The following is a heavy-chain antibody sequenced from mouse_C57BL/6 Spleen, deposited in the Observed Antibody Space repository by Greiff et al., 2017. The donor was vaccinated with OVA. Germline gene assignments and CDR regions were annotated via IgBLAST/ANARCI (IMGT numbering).Heavy chain of an antibody. CDR1: GYTFTSYW. CDR3: ARRATGTGFDD. D-gene: IGHD4-1*02. CDR2: IDPSDSYT. V-gene: IGHV1-69*01. J-gene: IGHJ2*01. Sequence: QVQLQQPGAELVMPGASVKLSCKASGYTFTSYWMHWVKQRPGQGLEWIGEIDPSDSYTNYNQKFKGKSTLTVDKSSSTAYMQLSSLTSEDSAVYYCARRATGTGFDDWGQGTTPTVSS.